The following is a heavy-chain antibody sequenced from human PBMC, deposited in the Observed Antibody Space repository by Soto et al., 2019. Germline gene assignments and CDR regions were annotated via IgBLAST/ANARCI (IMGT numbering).Heavy chain of an antibody. V-gene: IGHV4-30-4*01. Sequence: SETLSLTCTVSGGSISSGDYYWNWVRQPPGKGLEWIGYIYYSGSTYYNPSLKSRVTISVDTSKNQFSLELSSVTAADTAVYYCARQVIVIVPATIDYYYYGMDVWGQGTTVTVSS. CDR1: GGSISSGDYY. D-gene: IGHD2-2*02. CDR3: ARQVIVIVPATIDYYYYGMDV. CDR2: IYYSGST. J-gene: IGHJ6*02.